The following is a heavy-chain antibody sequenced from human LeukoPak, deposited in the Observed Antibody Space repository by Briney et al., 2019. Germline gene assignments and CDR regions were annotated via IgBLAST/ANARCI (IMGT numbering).Heavy chain of an antibody. CDR1: GFTFSDYY. Sequence: PGGSLILSCAASGFTFSDYYMSWIRQAPGKGLEWVSYISSSGSIIYYADSVKGRFTISRDNAKNSLYLQMNSLRAEDTAVYYCARGYGSSLLLAPQDYYMDVWGKGTTVTVSS. V-gene: IGHV3-11*04. CDR3: ARGYGSSLLLAPQDYYMDV. CDR2: ISSSGSII. J-gene: IGHJ6*03. D-gene: IGHD6-13*01.